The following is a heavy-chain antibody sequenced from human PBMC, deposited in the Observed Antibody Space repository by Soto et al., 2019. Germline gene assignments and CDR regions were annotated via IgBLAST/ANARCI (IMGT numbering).Heavy chain of an antibody. CDR3: ARVDTPMITGMDSFDI. Sequence: AGSLRLSCAASGVTFSRYWMNWVRQAPGKGLEWVANIKQDGTEKNYVDSVKGRFTISRDNARNSLYLQMDSLRAEDTAVYFCARVDTPMITGMDSFDIWGQGTMVTVS. CDR1: GVTFSRYW. D-gene: IGHD5-18*01. CDR2: IKQDGTEK. J-gene: IGHJ3*02. V-gene: IGHV3-7*01.